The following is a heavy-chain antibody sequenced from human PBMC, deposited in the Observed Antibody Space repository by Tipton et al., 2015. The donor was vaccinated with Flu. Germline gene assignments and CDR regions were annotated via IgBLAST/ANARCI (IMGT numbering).Heavy chain of an antibody. V-gene: IGHV4-30-2*03. CDR3: ARLKMATKLLNFDF. D-gene: IGHD5-24*01. Sequence: TLSLTCAVSGGSITMGSFYWGWIRQPPGRGLEWIGNIHYSGYTYYNPSLKSRVTISVDTSKNQLSLRLSSVTAADTAIYYCARLKMATKLLNFDFWGQGSLVTVSS. CDR1: GGSITMGSFY. J-gene: IGHJ4*02. CDR2: IHYSGYT.